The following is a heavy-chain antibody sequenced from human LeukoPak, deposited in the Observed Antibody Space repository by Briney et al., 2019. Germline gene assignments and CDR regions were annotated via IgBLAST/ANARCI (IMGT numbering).Heavy chain of an antibody. CDR2: ISSRSTTI. V-gene: IGHV3-48*01. CDR3: ARRVSETYIQPFDS. D-gene: IGHD2-2*01. J-gene: IGHJ4*02. Sequence: GGSLRLSCAASGFAFSTYSMNWVRQAPGKGLQWVSYISSRSTTIQYADSVKGRFTISRDNAKNSLYLLMNSLRTEDTAVYYCARRVSETYIQPFDSWGQGTLVTVSS. CDR1: GFAFSTYS.